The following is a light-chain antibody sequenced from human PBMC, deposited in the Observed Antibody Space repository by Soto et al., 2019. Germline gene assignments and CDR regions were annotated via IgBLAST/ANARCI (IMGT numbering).Light chain of an antibody. CDR3: QQSYITPPWT. V-gene: IGKV1-39*01. J-gene: IGKJ1*01. CDR2: AAS. CDR1: QSIVTY. Sequence: DIQMTQSPSSLSASVGDRVTITCRASQSIVTYLNWYLQKPGKAPKLLIYAASNLQSGVPSRFSGSGSGTEFTLTISSLQPEDFATYFCQQSYITPPWTFGQGTKVEIK.